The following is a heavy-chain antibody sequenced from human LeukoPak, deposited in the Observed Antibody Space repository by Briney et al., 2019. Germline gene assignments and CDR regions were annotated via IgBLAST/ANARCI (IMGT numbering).Heavy chain of an antibody. J-gene: IGHJ3*01. V-gene: IGHV3-7*01. D-gene: IGHD2-21*01. Sequence: GGSLRLSCVASGFTINTYWMSWVRQAPGKGPEWVANIKQEGIQTHYVDSVKGRFTISRDNTKNSLYLQLNSLRAEDTGVYYCTRDAYADSATDAFDVWGQGTMVTVSS. CDR3: TRDAYADSATDAFDV. CDR2: IKQEGIQT. CDR1: GFTINTYW.